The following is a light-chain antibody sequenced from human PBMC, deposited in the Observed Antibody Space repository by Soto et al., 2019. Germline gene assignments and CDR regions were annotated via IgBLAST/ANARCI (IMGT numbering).Light chain of an antibody. CDR1: ETVATN. J-gene: IGKJ1*01. CDR3: LQYFEWPPMT. CDR2: GAS. V-gene: IGKV3-15*01. Sequence: EVVMTQSPATLSVSPGERATLSCRASETVATNLAWYQQKPGQAPRLLISGASTRAAGISDRFRGSGSGTEFTLTISSLRSADSAIYYCLQYFEWPPMTFGQGTKVEI.